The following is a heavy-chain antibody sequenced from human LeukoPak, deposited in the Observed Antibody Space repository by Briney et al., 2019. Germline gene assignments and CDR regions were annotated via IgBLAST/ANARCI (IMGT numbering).Heavy chain of an antibody. CDR1: GGSFSSYY. Sequence: SETLSLTCAVYGGSFSSYYWSWIRQPPGKGLEWVGYIYYSGSTNYNPSLRSRVTISVDTSKNQFSLKLSSVTAADTAVYYCARSGVGPPVTEPFDYWGQGTLVIVFS. J-gene: IGHJ4*02. V-gene: IGHV4-59*01. CDR2: IYYSGST. CDR3: ARSGVGPPVTEPFDY. D-gene: IGHD3-10*01.